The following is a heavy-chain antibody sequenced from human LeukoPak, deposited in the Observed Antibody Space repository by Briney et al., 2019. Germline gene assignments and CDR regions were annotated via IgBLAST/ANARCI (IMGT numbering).Heavy chain of an antibody. D-gene: IGHD6-19*01. CDR2: IYTSGST. J-gene: IGHJ4*02. Sequence: PSETLSLTCTVSGGSISSGSYYWSWIRQPAGEGLEWIGRIYTSGSTNYNPSLKSRVTISVDTSKNQFSLKLSSVTAADTAVYYCARGLRQWLVLLGWGQGTLVTVSS. V-gene: IGHV4-61*02. CDR3: ARGLRQWLVLLG. CDR1: GGSISSGSYY.